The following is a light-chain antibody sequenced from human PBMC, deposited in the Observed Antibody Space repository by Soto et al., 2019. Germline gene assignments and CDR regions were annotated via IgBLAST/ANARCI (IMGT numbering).Light chain of an antibody. V-gene: IGKV1-9*01. CDR1: QGIGSY. CDR2: AAS. CDR3: QQRSNWPPIT. Sequence: IQLTQSPSSLSASVGDRVTITCRASQGIGSYLAWYQQKPGEAPKLLIFAASTLQSGVPSRFSGSGSGTDFTLTISSLQAEDFATYYCQQRSNWPPITFGPGTKVDIK. J-gene: IGKJ3*01.